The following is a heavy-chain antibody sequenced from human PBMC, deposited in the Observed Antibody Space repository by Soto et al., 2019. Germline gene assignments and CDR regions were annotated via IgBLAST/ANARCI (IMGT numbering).Heavy chain of an antibody. CDR1: GFSLSTSGVG. V-gene: IGHV2-5*02. J-gene: IGHJ4*02. CDR3: ARMIDILTGEAPFDY. D-gene: IGHD3-9*01. CDR2: IYWDDDK. Sequence: QITLKESSPTLVKPTQTLTLTCTFSGFSLSTSGVGVGWIRQPPGKALEWLALIYWDDDKRYSPSLKSRLTITKDTSKNQLVLTLTNMDPVDTATYLCARMIDILTGEAPFDYWGQGTLVTVSS.